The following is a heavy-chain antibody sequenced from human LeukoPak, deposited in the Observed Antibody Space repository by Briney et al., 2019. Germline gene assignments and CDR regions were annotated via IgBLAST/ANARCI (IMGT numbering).Heavy chain of an antibody. V-gene: IGHV4-38-2*02. D-gene: IGHD6-19*01. CDR1: GDSISTSNSY. CDR3: ARDLRLSPYSGGWPLDY. J-gene: IGHJ4*02. Sequence: SETLSLTCAVSGDSISTSNSYWGWIRQPPGKGLEWIGSIYHNGNTFYNPSLKSRITISVDTSKNQFSLKLSSVTAADTAVYYCARDLRLSPYSGGWPLDYWGQGTLVTVSS. CDR2: IYHNGNT.